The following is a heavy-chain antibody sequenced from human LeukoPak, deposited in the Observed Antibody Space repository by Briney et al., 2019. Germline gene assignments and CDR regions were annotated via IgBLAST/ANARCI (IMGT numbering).Heavy chain of an antibody. J-gene: IGHJ2*01. Sequence: GGSLRLSCAASGFTFSSYTMAWVRQAPGRGLEWVSSINTDSNYMYYADSVKGRFTISRDNAKNSLFLQMSSLRAEDTALYYCAKGKVTAGYYILDWYFDLWGRGTLVTVSS. CDR2: INTDSNYM. CDR3: AKGKVTAGYYILDWYFDL. D-gene: IGHD3-9*01. CDR1: GFTFSSYT. V-gene: IGHV3-21*04.